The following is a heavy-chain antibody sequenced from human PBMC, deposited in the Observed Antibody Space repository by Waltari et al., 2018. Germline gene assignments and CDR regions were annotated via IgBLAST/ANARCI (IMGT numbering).Heavy chain of an antibody. D-gene: IGHD3-16*01. Sequence: QAQLRESGPGLVRPSGTLSPTCSVSGSSVTPDTRTSSWGWLRQPPGRGLEWIGYVYYTGAMNYNPSLKSRVTISLDTSKSQFSLRLNSVTAADTAVYYCALGEFKDMFYVMDVWGQGTTVTVAS. CDR2: VYYTGAM. J-gene: IGHJ6*02. V-gene: IGHV4-61*01. CDR3: ALGEFKDMFYVMDV. CDR1: GSSVTPDTRTSS.